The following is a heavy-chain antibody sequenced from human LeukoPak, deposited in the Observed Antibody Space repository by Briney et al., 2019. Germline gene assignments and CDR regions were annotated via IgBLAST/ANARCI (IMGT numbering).Heavy chain of an antibody. D-gene: IGHD5-12*01. CDR2: IWYDGSNK. V-gene: IGHV3-33*01. CDR1: GFTFSSYG. Sequence: PGRSLRLSCAASGFTFSSYGMHWVRQAPGKGLEWVAVIWYDGSNKYYADSVKGRFTISRDNSKNTLYLQMNSLRAEDTAAYYCARESGYEFDYWGQGTLVTVSS. CDR3: ARESGYEFDY. J-gene: IGHJ4*02.